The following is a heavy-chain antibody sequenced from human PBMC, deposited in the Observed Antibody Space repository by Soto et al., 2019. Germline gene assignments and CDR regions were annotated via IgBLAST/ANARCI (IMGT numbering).Heavy chain of an antibody. CDR3: ARADTAMVIDY. J-gene: IGHJ4*02. D-gene: IGHD5-18*01. CDR1: GFTFSSYA. V-gene: IGHV3-30-3*01. Sequence: GGSLRLSCAASGFTFSSYAMHWVRQAPGKGLEWVAVISYDGSNKYYADSVKGRFTISRDNAKNTLYLQMNSLRAEDTAVYYCARADTAMVIDYWGQGTLVTVSS. CDR2: ISYDGSNK.